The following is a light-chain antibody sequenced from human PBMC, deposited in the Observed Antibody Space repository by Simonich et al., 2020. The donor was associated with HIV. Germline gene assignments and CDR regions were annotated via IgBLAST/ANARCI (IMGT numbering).Light chain of an antibody. CDR1: QGIASW. V-gene: IGKV1-12*01. CDR3: QQAITFPRT. CDR2: AAS. J-gene: IGKJ1*01. Sequence: RGSQGIASWLAWYQQKPGRAPKLLMYAASTLQSGVPSRFSGSGSGTKFTLTISSLQPEDFATYYCQQAITFPRTFGQGTKVEVK.